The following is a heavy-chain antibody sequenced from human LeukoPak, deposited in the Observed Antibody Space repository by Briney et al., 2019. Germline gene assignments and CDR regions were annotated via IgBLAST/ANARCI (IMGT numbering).Heavy chain of an antibody. Sequence: GGSLRLSCAASGFTFSSYWMHWVRQAPGKGLVWVSRINSDGSSTSYADSVEGRFTISRDNAKNTLYLQMNSLRAEDTAVYYCARDNMDSGLFDYWGQGTLVTVSS. CDR2: INSDGSST. CDR1: GFTFSSYW. J-gene: IGHJ4*02. D-gene: IGHD5-12*01. CDR3: ARDNMDSGLFDY. V-gene: IGHV3-74*01.